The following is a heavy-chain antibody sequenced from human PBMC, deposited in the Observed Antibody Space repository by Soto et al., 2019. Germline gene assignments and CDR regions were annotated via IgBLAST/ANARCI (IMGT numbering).Heavy chain of an antibody. CDR2: IGTAGDT. D-gene: IGHD2-15*01. Sequence: GGSLRLSCAAPGFTFSSYDMHWVRQATGKGLEWVSAIGTAGDTYYPGSVKGRFTISRENAKNSLYLQMNSLRAGDTAVYYCVKGVCSGGSCYLRHYYYYGMDVWGQGTTVTVSS. J-gene: IGHJ6*02. CDR3: VKGVCSGGSCYLRHYYYYGMDV. V-gene: IGHV3-13*01. CDR1: GFTFSSYD.